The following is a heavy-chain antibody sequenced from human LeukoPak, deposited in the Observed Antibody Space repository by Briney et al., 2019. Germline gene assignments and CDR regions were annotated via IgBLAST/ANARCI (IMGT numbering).Heavy chain of an antibody. Sequence: GGSLRLSCVGSGFTFSTSWMHWVRQAPGKGPEYVAYINQDGSETNYVDSVKGRFTISRDNTRNSLFLQMYSLRDEDTAIYYCARWAGRCGGDCQSEDPWGLGTLVIV. V-gene: IGHV3-7*01. CDR1: GFTFSTSW. CDR3: ARWAGRCGGDCQSEDP. D-gene: IGHD2-21*02. CDR2: INQDGSET. J-gene: IGHJ5*02.